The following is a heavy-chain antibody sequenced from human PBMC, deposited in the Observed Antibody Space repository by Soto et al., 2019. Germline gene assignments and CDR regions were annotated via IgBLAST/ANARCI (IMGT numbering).Heavy chain of an antibody. J-gene: IGHJ4*02. CDR3: ARRRWETFDY. Sequence: PSETLSLTCTASGGSISSSSYYWGWIRQPPGKGLEWIGSIYYSGSTYYNPSLKSRVTISVDTSKNQFSLKLSSVTAADTAVYYCARRRWETFDYWGQGTLVTVSS. CDR2: IYYSGST. D-gene: IGHD1-26*01. V-gene: IGHV4-39*01. CDR1: GGSISSSSYY.